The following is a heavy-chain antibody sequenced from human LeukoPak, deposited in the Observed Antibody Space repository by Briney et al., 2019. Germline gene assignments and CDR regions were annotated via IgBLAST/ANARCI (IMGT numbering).Heavy chain of an antibody. CDR3: ARHVAHGGYSRGADY. CDR1: GGSISSSGYS. Sequence: SETLSLTCTVSGGSISSSGYSWGWIRQPPKEGLEWIGTIYYSGSTYYNPSLKSRVTISVDKSKNQLSLKLSSVTAADTAVYYCARHVAHGGYSRGADYWGQGTLVTVSS. D-gene: IGHD5-18*01. J-gene: IGHJ4*02. V-gene: IGHV4-39*01. CDR2: IYYSGST.